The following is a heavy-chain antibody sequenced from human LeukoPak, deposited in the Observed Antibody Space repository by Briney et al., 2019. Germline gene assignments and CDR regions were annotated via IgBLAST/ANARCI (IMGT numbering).Heavy chain of an antibody. CDR3: VRDNSVRDEAWWFSP. CDR2: ISPSGAST. CDR1: GYTFTSNY. Sequence: ASVKVSCKSFGYTFTSNYMHWVRQAPGQGPGWMGVISPSGASTTYAQTFQGRVTLTRDMSTSTDYLELSSLRSEDTAVYYCVRDNSVRDEAWWFSPWGQGTLVTVSS. D-gene: IGHD5-24*01. J-gene: IGHJ5*02. V-gene: IGHV1-46*01.